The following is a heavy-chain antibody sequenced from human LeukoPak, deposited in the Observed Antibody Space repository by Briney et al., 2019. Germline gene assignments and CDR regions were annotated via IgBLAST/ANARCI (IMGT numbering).Heavy chain of an antibody. Sequence: PGGSLRLSCAASGFPFSDYYMCWIRQAPGKGLEWVSYISTGGNTIYYADSVKGRFTISRDNAKNSLYLQMNSLRAEDTAVYYCARSMDYYDSSGYYGPYYYYGMDVWGQGTTVTVSS. J-gene: IGHJ6*02. CDR3: ARSMDYYDSSGYYGPYYYYGMDV. CDR1: GFPFSDYY. CDR2: ISTGGNTI. D-gene: IGHD3-22*01. V-gene: IGHV3-11*04.